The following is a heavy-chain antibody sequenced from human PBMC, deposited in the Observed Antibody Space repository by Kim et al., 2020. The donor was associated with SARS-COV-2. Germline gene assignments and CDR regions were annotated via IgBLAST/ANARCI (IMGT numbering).Heavy chain of an antibody. Sequence: SETLSLTCAVYGGSFSGYYWSWIRQPPGKGLEWIGEINHSGSTNYNPSLKSRVTISVDTSKNQFSLKLSSVTAADTAVYYCARDFPRDPHLKGRVTTPIDYWGQGTLVTVSS. D-gene: IGHD4-17*01. V-gene: IGHV4-34*01. J-gene: IGHJ4*02. CDR3: ARDFPRDPHLKGRVTTPIDY. CDR1: GGSFSGYY. CDR2: INHSGST.